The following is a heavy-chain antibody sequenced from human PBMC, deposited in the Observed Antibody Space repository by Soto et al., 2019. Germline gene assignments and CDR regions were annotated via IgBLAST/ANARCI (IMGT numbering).Heavy chain of an antibody. CDR3: ARILYSITWFSSKPFDY. J-gene: IGHJ4*02. CDR2: ISGRGDDT. V-gene: IGHV3-23*01. D-gene: IGHD6-13*01. Sequence: VQLLESGGGVALPGGSLRLSCEAYGFPFRRDGMSWVRQVPRKGLEGFSAISGRGDDTYYSDSVRGRFTISRDNSKSTLDLLMKSLRAEDSAAYFCARILYSITWFSSKPFDYWGQGRLVTVSS. CDR1: GFPFRRDG.